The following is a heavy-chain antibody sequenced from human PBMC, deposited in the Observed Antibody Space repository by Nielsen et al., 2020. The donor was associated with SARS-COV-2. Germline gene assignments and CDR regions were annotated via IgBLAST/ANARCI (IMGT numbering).Heavy chain of an antibody. J-gene: IGHJ4*02. CDR2: ISWNSGSI. D-gene: IGHD3-10*01. Sequence: GGSLRLSCAASGFTFDDYAMHWVRQAPGKGLEWVSGISWNSGSIGYADSVKGRFTISRDNSKNTLYLQMNSLRAEDTAVYYCAKDLHGLLWFGELLQDYWGQGTLVTVSS. CDR1: GFTFDDYA. V-gene: IGHV3-9*01. CDR3: AKDLHGLLWFGELLQDY.